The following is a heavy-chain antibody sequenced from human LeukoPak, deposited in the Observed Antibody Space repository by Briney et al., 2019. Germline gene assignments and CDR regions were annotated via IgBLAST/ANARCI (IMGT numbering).Heavy chain of an antibody. Sequence: GGSLRLSCAASGFTFRTYGMHWVRQAPGKGLEYVALISHDGNHRYYADSVKGRFTISRDNSRNTLYLQLNSLRAEDTAVYYCAKDPAPTSPSWPDYWGQGTLVTVSS. V-gene: IGHV3-30*18. CDR2: ISHDGNHR. J-gene: IGHJ4*02. CDR1: GFTFRTYG. CDR3: AKDPAPTSPSWPDY. D-gene: IGHD2-15*01.